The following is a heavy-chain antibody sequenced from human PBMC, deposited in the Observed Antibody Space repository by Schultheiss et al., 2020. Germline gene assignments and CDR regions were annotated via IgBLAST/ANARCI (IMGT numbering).Heavy chain of an antibody. CDR2: ISGSGGST. CDR3: AKGELLWFGESFDY. D-gene: IGHD3-10*01. V-gene: IGHV3-23*01. Sequence: GSLKISCAASGFTFSSYAMSWVRQAPGKGLEWVSAISGSGGSTYYADSVKGRFTISRDNSKNTLYLQMNSLRAEDTAVYYCAKGELLWFGESFDYWGQGTLVTVSS. CDR1: GFTFSSYA. J-gene: IGHJ4*02.